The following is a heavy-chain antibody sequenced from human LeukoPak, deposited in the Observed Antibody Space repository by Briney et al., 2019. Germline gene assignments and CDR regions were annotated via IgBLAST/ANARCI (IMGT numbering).Heavy chain of an antibody. CDR2: ISGSGGST. D-gene: IGHD2-21*02. J-gene: IGHJ1*01. CDR3: AKDPIHCGGDCYPRYFQH. Sequence: PGGSLRLSCAASGFTFSSYAMSWVRQAPGKGLEWVSAISGSGGSTYYADSVKGRFTISRDNSKNTLYLQMNSLRAEDTAVYYCAKDPIHCGGDCYPRYFQHWGQGTLVTVSS. CDR1: GFTFSSYA. V-gene: IGHV3-23*01.